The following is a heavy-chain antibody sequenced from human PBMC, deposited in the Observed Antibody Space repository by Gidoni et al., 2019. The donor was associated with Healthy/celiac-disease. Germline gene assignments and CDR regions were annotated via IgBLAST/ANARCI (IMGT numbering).Heavy chain of an antibody. Sequence: QLQLQESGPGLVKPSETLSLTCTVSGGSISSSSYYWGWIRQPPGKGLEWIGSIYYSGSTYYNPSLKSRVTISVDTSKNQFSLKLSSVTAADTAVYYCARGDPSSGYFVLDYWGQGTLVTVSS. D-gene: IGHD3-22*01. CDR2: IYYSGST. J-gene: IGHJ4*02. V-gene: IGHV4-39*01. CDR1: GGSISSSSYY. CDR3: ARGDPSSGYFVLDY.